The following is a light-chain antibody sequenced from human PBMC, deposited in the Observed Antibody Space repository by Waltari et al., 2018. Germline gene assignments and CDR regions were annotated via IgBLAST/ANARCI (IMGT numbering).Light chain of an antibody. J-gene: IGKJ2*01. CDR2: GAS. CDR3: QHYGGSLPMYT. V-gene: IGKV3-20*01. CDR1: PSVSSNS. Sequence: DIGLTQPPATLPLSQGERPTLSGRATPSVSSNSLAWYQQKPGQAPRLLIYGASTRVTGVPGRFTGSGSGTDFTLTIRRLEPDDSAVYYCQHYGGSLPMYTFGQGTKLEI.